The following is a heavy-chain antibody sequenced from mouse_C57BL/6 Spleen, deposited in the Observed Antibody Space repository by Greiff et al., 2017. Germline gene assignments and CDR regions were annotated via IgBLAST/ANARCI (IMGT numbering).Heavy chain of an antibody. CDR2: INPSNGGT. Sequence: QVHVKQPGTELVKPGASVKLSCKASGYTFTSYWMHWVKQRPGQGLEWIGNINPSNGGTNYNEKFKSKATLTVDKSSSTAYMQLSSLTSEDSAVYYCARKTAQATEGAMDYWGQGTSVTVSS. CDR1: GYTFTSYW. V-gene: IGHV1-53*01. CDR3: ARKTAQATEGAMDY. J-gene: IGHJ4*01. D-gene: IGHD3-2*02.